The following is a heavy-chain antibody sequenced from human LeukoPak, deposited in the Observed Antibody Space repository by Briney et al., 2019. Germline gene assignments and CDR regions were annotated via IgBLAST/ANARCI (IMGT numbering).Heavy chain of an antibody. V-gene: IGHV3-30-3*01. D-gene: IGHD6-19*01. CDR3: AKDRGWVPNWFDP. Sequence: PGRSLRLSCAASGFTFSSYAMHWVRQAPGKGLEWVAVISYDGSNKYYADSVKGRFTISRDNSKNTLYLQMNSLRAEDTAVYYCAKDRGWVPNWFDPWGQGTLVTVSS. J-gene: IGHJ5*02. CDR2: ISYDGSNK. CDR1: GFTFSSYA.